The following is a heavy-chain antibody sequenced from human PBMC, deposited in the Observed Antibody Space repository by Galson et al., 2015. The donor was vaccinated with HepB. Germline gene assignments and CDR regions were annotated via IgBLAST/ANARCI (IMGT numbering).Heavy chain of an antibody. V-gene: IGHV1-69*04. CDR2: IIPILGIA. D-gene: IGHD3-10*01. J-gene: IGHJ6*02. Sequence: SVKVSCKASGGTFSSYAISWVRQAPGQGLEWMGRIIPILGIANYAQKFQGRVTITADKSTSTAYMELSSLRSEDTAVYYCARVSYYYGSGSYSRYYYYGMDVWGQGTTVTVS. CDR3: ARVSYYYGSGSYSRYYYYGMDV. CDR1: GGTFSSYA.